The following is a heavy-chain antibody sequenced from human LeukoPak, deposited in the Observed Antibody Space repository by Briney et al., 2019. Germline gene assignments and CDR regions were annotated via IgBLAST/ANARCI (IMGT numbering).Heavy chain of an antibody. CDR3: ARGSYQQPTGA. Sequence: SETLSLTCTVSGGSVSSGSYYWSWIRQPPGKGLEWIGYTYYSGSTNYNPSLKSRVTISVDTSKNQFSLKLSSVTAADTAVYYCARGSYQQPTGAWGQGTLVTVSS. V-gene: IGHV4-61*01. CDR1: GGSVSSGSYY. D-gene: IGHD2-2*01. J-gene: IGHJ5*02. CDR2: TYYSGST.